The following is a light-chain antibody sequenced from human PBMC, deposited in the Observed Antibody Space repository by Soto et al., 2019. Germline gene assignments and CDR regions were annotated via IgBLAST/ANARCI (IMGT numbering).Light chain of an antibody. CDR2: AAS. CDR3: QATYNVPST. Sequence: EIQMTQSPSSLAASVGDTVTITCRASQMIDTYVNWYQHKPGKAPKLLIYAASTLQGGVPSRFSGSASGTDFTLSIHSLQPEDFATYYCQATYNVPSTFGQGTKVEVQ. V-gene: IGKV1-39*01. J-gene: IGKJ1*01. CDR1: QMIDTY.